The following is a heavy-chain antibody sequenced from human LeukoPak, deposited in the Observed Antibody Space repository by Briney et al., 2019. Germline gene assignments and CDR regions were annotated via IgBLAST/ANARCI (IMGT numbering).Heavy chain of an antibody. D-gene: IGHD3-16*01. CDR3: ARGGGPPSYLDF. CDR1: GGSISSYY. V-gene: IGHV4-59*01. J-gene: IGHJ4*02. Sequence: PSETLSLTCTVSGGSISSYYWNWIRQPPGKGLEWIGYIHYSGSTNYKASLKSRVTISVDTSKNQFSLKMNSVTAADTAVYYCARGGGPPSYLDFWGQGTLVTVSS. CDR2: IHYSGST.